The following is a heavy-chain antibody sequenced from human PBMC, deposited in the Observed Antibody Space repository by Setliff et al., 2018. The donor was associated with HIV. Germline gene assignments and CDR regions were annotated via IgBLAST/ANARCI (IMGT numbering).Heavy chain of an antibody. V-gene: IGHV4-59*01. J-gene: IGHJ4*02. D-gene: IGHD3-10*01. Sequence: SETLSLTCTVSGGSISNYYWSWIRQPPGKGLEWIGYIYYSGITKYNPSLKSRVTISVDTSKNQFSLELSSVTAADTAVYYCARVKSGSLGGYVDYWGQGTLVTVSS. CDR3: ARVKSGSLGGYVDY. CDR1: GGSISNYY. CDR2: IYYSGIT.